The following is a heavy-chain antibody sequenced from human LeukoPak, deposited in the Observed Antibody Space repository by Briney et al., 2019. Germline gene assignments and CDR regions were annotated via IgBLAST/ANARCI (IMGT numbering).Heavy chain of an antibody. Sequence: ASVKVSCKASGGTFSSYAISWVRQAPGQGLEWMGWISAYNGNTNYAQKLQGRVTMTTDTSTSTAYMELRSLRSDDTAVYYCAITMVRGVMNVWGQGTTVTVSS. CDR1: GGTFSSYA. D-gene: IGHD3-10*01. CDR2: ISAYNGNT. CDR3: AITMVRGVMNV. V-gene: IGHV1-18*01. J-gene: IGHJ6*02.